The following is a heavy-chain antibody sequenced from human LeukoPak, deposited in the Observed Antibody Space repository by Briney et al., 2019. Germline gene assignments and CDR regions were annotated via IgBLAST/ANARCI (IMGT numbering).Heavy chain of an antibody. V-gene: IGHV3-23*01. CDR2: ITASGGST. CDR3: ANWWGGELKRITIFGVAQDY. D-gene: IGHD3-3*01. J-gene: IGHJ4*02. CDR1: GFTFNNYA. Sequence: GGSLRLSCASSGFTFNNYAMTWVRQAPGKGLEWVSSITASGGSTYYADSVKGRFTISRDNSKNTLYLQMNSLRAEDTAVYYCANWWGGELKRITIFGVAQDYWGQGTLVTVSS.